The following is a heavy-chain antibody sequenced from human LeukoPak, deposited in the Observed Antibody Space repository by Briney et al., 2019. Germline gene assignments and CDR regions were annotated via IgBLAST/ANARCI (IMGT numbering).Heavy chain of an antibody. CDR2: HYYSGST. J-gene: IGHJ1*01. D-gene: IGHD1-26*01. Sequence: ETLSLTCTVSGASVTSGSYYWTWIRQPPGEGLEWIAHHYYSGSTNYNPSLKSRVTISKDTSKNQFSLKVTSVTAADTAVYYCARDVVGATYFHLWGQGALVTVSS. CDR3: ARDVVGATYFHL. CDR1: GASVTSGSYY. V-gene: IGHV4-61*01.